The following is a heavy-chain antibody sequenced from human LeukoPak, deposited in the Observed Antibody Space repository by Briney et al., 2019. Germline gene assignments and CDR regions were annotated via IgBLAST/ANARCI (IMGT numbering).Heavy chain of an antibody. Sequence: ASVKVSCKASGYTFTSYDINWVRQATGQGLEWMGWMNPNSGNTGYAQKFQGRVTMTRNTSISTAHMELSSLRSEDTAVYYCARLTIFGVVRYNWFDPWGQGTLVTVSS. J-gene: IGHJ5*02. CDR3: ARLTIFGVVRYNWFDP. CDR1: GYTFTSYD. CDR2: MNPNSGNT. D-gene: IGHD3-3*01. V-gene: IGHV1-8*01.